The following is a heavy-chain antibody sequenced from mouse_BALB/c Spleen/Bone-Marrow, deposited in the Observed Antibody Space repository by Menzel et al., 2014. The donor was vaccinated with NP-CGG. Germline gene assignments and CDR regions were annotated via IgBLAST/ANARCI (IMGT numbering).Heavy chain of an antibody. V-gene: IGHV5-12-2*01. CDR3: TRHDSPYYFDY. D-gene: IGHD3-2*01. J-gene: IGHJ2*01. Sequence: EVQVVESGGGLVQPGGSLKLSCAASGFTFSSYTMSWIRQTPEKRLEWVAYISYGGGSTYYPDTVKGRFTISRDNAKNTLYLQMSSLKSEDTAIYYCTRHDSPYYFDYWGQGTTLTVSS. CDR2: ISYGGGST. CDR1: GFTFSSYT.